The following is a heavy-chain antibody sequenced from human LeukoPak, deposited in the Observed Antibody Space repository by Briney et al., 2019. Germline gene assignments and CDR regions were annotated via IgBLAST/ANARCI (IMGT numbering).Heavy chain of an antibody. CDR2: IIDSGVHT. J-gene: IGHJ6*03. CDR3: AKEWLRGGLSGAFMNV. Sequence: GGSLRLSCAASGFTFRSYAMSWIRQAPGKGPEWVSGIIDSGVHTYYADSVKGRFTTSRDNSKNTLYLQMKSPRAEDTAIYYCAKEWLRGGLSGAFMNVWGKGTPVTVSS. D-gene: IGHD3-10*01. CDR1: GFTFRSYA. V-gene: IGHV3-23*01.